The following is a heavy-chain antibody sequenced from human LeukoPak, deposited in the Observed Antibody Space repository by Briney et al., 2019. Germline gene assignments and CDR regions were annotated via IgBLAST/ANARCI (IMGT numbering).Heavy chain of an antibody. Sequence: PSETLSLTCTVSGGSISSSSYYWGWIRQPPGEGLEWIGSIYYSGSTYYNPSLKSRVTISVDTSKNQFSLKLSSVTAADTAVYYCATLYYYDSSGYIDYWGQGTLVTVSS. D-gene: IGHD3-22*01. CDR3: ATLYYYDSSGYIDY. CDR1: GGSISSSSYY. J-gene: IGHJ4*02. CDR2: IYYSGST. V-gene: IGHV4-39*01.